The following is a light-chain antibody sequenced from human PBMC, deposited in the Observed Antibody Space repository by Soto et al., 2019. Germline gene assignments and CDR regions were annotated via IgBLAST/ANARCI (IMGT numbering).Light chain of an antibody. CDR1: SSDIGGYNY. V-gene: IGLV2-14*01. CDR3: SSYTGNTWV. Sequence: QSALTQPASVSGSPGQSITISCTGTSSDIGGYNYVSWYQQHPGKAPKLMIYEVRNRPSGVSNRFSGSKSGNTASLTISGLQAEDEADYYCSSYTGNTWVFGGGTKLTVL. J-gene: IGLJ3*02. CDR2: EVR.